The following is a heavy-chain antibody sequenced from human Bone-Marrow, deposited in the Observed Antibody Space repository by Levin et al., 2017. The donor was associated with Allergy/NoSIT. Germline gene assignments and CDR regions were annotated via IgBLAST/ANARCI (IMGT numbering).Heavy chain of an antibody. D-gene: IGHD3-10*01. Sequence: KPSETLSLTCTVSGTFIGSTSYYWGWIRQPPGKGPEWIGRIYFSGTTYYNPSLKSRVTIFVDTSTNQFSLKLTSVTVADTAVYFCTGIRGTENVDSWGQGTLVTVSS. V-gene: IGHV4-39*01. J-gene: IGHJ4*02. CDR2: IYFSGTT. CDR3: TGIRGTENVDS. CDR1: GTFIGSTSYY.